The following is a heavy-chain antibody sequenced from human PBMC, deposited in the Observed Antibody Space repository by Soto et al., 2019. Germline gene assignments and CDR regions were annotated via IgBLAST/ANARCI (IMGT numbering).Heavy chain of an antibody. D-gene: IGHD3-22*01. CDR3: ARGNYYDSSGYYY. Sequence: SETLSLTCTVSGGSVSSGSYYWSWIRQPPGKGLEWIGYIYYSGSTNYNPSLKSRVTISVDTSKNQFSLKLSSVTAADTAVYYCARGNYYDSSGYYYWGQGTLVTVSS. V-gene: IGHV4-61*01. CDR1: GGSVSSGSYY. J-gene: IGHJ4*02. CDR2: IYYSGST.